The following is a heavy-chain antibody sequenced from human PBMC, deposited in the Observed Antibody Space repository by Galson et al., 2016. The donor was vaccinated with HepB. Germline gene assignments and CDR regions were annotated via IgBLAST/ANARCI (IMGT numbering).Heavy chain of an antibody. CDR2: IYDSGST. Sequence: LSLTCTVSGGSISSGDYYWSWIRQHPGKGLEWIGYIYDSGSTYYNPSLKSMAIMSVDTSKNQLSLKMSSVTAEDTAVYYCVREDSSGYYQKDYWGQGILVTVSS. J-gene: IGHJ4*02. CDR1: GGSISSGDYY. V-gene: IGHV4-31*01. CDR3: VREDSSGYYQKDY. D-gene: IGHD3-22*01.